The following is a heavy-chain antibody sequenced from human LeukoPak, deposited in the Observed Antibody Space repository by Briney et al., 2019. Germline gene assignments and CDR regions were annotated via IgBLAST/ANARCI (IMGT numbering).Heavy chain of an antibody. CDR3: ARDRIGELYRDWFDP. CDR2: IIPIFGTA. J-gene: IGHJ5*02. D-gene: IGHD3-10*01. Sequence: SVKVSCKASGGTFSSYAISWVRQAPGQGLEWMGGIIPIFGTANYAQKFQGRVTITADESTSTAYMDLSSLRSEDTAVYYCARDRIGELYRDWFDPWGQGTLVTVSS. V-gene: IGHV1-69*13. CDR1: GGTFSSYA.